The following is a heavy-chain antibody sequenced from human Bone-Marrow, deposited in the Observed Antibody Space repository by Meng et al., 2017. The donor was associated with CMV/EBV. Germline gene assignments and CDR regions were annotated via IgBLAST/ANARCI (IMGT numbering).Heavy chain of an antibody. J-gene: IGHJ6*02. V-gene: IGHV3-9*01. CDR3: ARGLNRVTRGVYGMDV. CDR2: ISWNSGSI. Sequence: GGSLRLSCAASGFTFDDYAMHWVRQAPGKGLEWVSGISWNSGSIGYADSVKGRFTISRDNAKNSLYLQMNSLRAEDTAVYYCARGLNRVTRGVYGMDVWGQGTTVTVSS. D-gene: IGHD4-11*01. CDR1: GFTFDDYA.